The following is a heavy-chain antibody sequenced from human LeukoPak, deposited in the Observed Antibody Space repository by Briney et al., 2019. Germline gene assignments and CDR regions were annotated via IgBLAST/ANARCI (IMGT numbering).Heavy chain of an antibody. V-gene: IGHV1-8*01. CDR2: MNPNSGNT. J-gene: IGHJ4*02. Sequence: ASVKVSCKASGYTFTSYDINWVRQATGQGLEWTGWMNPNSGNTGYAQKFQGRVTMTRNTSISTAYMELSSLRSEDTAVYYCARMYYDYVWGSYRHEERFDYWGQGTLVTVSS. D-gene: IGHD3-16*02. CDR1: GYTFTSYD. CDR3: ARMYYDYVWGSYRHEERFDY.